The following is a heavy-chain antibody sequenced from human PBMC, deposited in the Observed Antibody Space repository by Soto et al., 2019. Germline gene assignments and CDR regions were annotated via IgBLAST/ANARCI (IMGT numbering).Heavy chain of an antibody. CDR3: AREGGYCSGCSCYSFAFDI. CDR2: ISYDGSNK. CDR1: RFTFSSYA. V-gene: IGHV3-30-3*01. J-gene: IGHJ3*02. D-gene: IGHD2-15*01. Sequence: QVQLVESGGGVVQPGRSLRLSCAASRFTFSSYARHWVRQAADKVLEWVAVISYDGSNKYYADSVKGRFTISRDNSKNTLYLQMNSLRAEDTAVYYCAREGGYCSGCSCYSFAFDICGQGTMVTVSS.